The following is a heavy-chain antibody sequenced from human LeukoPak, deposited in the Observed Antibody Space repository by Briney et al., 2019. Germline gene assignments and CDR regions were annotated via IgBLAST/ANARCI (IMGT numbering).Heavy chain of an antibody. D-gene: IGHD1-26*01. V-gene: IGHV4-59*01. CDR1: GGSISSYY. CDR2: IYYSGST. Sequence: SETLSLTCTVSGGSISSYYWSWIRQPPGKGLEWIGYIYYSGSTNYNPSLKSRVTISVDTSKNQFSLKLSSVTAADTAVYYCASARLVGATRGAFDIWGQGTMVTVPS. J-gene: IGHJ3*02. CDR3: ASARLVGATRGAFDI.